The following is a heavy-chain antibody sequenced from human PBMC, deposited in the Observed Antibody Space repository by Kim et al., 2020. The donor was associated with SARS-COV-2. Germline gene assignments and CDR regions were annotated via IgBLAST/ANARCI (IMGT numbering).Heavy chain of an antibody. V-gene: IGHV3-23*03. CDR1: GFTFSSYA. CDR3: AKDLRRLGWSDYYYYGMDV. Sequence: GGSLRLSCAASGFTFSSYAMSWVRQAPGKGLEWVSVIYSGGSSRYYADSVKGRFTISRDNFKNTLYLQMNSLRGEDTAVYYCAKDLRRLGWSDYYYYGMDVWGQGTTVTVSS. CDR2: IYSGGSSR. D-gene: IGHD1-26*01. J-gene: IGHJ6*02.